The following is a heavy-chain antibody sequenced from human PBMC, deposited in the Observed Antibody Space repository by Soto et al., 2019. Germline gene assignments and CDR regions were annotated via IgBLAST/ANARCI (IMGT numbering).Heavy chain of an antibody. CDR2: IYYSGTT. J-gene: IGHJ5*02. Sequence: PSETLSLTCTVSGGSISSYYWSWIRQPPGKGLEWIGYIYYSGTTNYNPSLKSRVTISVDTSKNQFSPKLSSVTAADTAVYYCAGYSGSYSYNWFDPWGQGTLVTVSS. CDR1: GGSISSYY. V-gene: IGHV4-59*01. D-gene: IGHD1-26*01. CDR3: AGYSGSYSYNWFDP.